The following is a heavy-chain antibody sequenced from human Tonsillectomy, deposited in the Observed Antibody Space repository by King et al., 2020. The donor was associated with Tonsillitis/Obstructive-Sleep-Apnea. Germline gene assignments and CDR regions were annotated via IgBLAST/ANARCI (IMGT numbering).Heavy chain of an antibody. V-gene: IGHV4-39*01. J-gene: IGHJ3*02. CDR2: FYYSGCT. CDR3: ARHLSYCGGDCYPDAFDI. CDR1: GGSISSSSYY. D-gene: IGHD2-21*01. Sequence: LQLQESGPGLVKPSETLSLTCTVSGGSISSSSYYWGWIRQPPGKGLEWIGSFYYSGCTYYNPSLKSRVTISVDTSKNQFSLKLSSVTAADTAVYYCARHLSYCGGDCYPDAFDIWGQGTMVTVSS.